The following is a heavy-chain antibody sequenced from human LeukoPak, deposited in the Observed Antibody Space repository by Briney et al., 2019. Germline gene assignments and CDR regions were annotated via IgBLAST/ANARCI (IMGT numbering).Heavy chain of an antibody. CDR2: IRYDETDI. J-gene: IGHJ4*02. D-gene: IGHD3-10*01. V-gene: IGHV3-30*02. CDR3: ARGRYGSGSYYFDY. Sequence: GGSLRLSCASSGFPFTSYGMHWVRQAPGKGLEWVSYIRYDETDIHYTDSVKGRFTISRDNSKNTLYLQLDSLRTEDTAVYHCARGRYGSGSYYFDYWGQGTLVTVSS. CDR1: GFPFTSYG.